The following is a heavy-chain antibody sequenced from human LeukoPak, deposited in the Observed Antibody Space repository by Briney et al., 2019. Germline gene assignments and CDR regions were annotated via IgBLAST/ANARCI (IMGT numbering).Heavy chain of an antibody. V-gene: IGHV3-21*01. CDR1: GFTFSSYS. D-gene: IGHD1-26*01. Sequence: GGSLSPSCAASGFTFSSYSMNWVGQAPGRGLEWFSSISRSSSYIYYADSVKGRFTISRDNAKNSLYLQMNSLRAEDTAVYYCAREGYSGSYYAGVDYFDYWGQGTLVTVSS. CDR3: AREGYSGSYYAGVDYFDY. CDR2: ISRSSSYI. J-gene: IGHJ4*02.